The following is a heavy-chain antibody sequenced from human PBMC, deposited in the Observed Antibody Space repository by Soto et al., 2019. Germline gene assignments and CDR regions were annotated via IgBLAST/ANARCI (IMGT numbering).Heavy chain of an antibody. CDR2: ISSSSSYI. J-gene: IGHJ6*03. D-gene: IGHD3-3*01. CDR3: ARGQNDFWSGPYPDAKNYYYYYYMDV. CDR1: GFTFSSYS. Sequence: GGSLRLSCAASGFTFSSYSMNWVRQAPGKGLEWVSSISSSSSYIYYADSVKGRFTISRDNAKNSLYLQMNSLRAEDTAVYYCARGQNDFWSGPYPDAKNYYYYYYMDVWGKGTTVTVSS. V-gene: IGHV3-21*01.